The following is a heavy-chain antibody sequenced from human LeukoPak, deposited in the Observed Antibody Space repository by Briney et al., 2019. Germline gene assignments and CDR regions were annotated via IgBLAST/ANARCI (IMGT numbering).Heavy chain of an antibody. D-gene: IGHD5-18*01. V-gene: IGHV1-69*05. CDR1: GGTFSSYA. CDR3: ARASERYSYGDVSWFLDY. Sequence: ASVKVSCKASGGTFSSYAISWVRQAPGQGLEWMGGLIPIFGTANYAQKFQGRVTITTDESTSTAYMELSSLRSEDTAVYSCARASERYSYGDVSWFLDYWGQGTLVTVSS. CDR2: LIPIFGTA. J-gene: IGHJ4*02.